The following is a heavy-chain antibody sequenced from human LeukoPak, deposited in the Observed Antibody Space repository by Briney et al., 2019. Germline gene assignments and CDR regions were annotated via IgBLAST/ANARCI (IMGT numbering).Heavy chain of an antibody. Sequence: PGGSLRLSCAASGFTFSSYSMNWVRQAPGKGLEWVSSISSSSSSYIYYADSVKGRFTISRDNAKNSLYPQMNSLRAEDTAVYYCARDGPYSSGWYDYWGQGTLVTVSS. CDR3: ARDGPYSSGWYDY. D-gene: IGHD6-19*01. CDR2: ISSSSSSYI. V-gene: IGHV3-21*01. J-gene: IGHJ4*02. CDR1: GFTFSSYS.